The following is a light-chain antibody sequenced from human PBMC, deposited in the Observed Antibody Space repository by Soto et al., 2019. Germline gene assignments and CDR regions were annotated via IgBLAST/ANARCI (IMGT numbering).Light chain of an antibody. CDR1: SSDVGGYNY. V-gene: IGLV2-8*01. Sequence: QSALTQPPSASGSRGQSVTISCTGTSSDVGGYNYVSWYQQYPGKVPKLMVYEVNKRPSGVPDRFSGSKSGNTASLTVSGLQADDEADYYCTSYAGGNNVFGTGTKVTVL. CDR2: EVN. CDR3: TSYAGGNNV. J-gene: IGLJ1*01.